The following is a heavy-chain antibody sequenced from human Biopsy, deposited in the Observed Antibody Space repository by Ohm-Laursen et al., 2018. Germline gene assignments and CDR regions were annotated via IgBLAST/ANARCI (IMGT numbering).Heavy chain of an antibody. D-gene: IGHD6-6*01. CDR1: GFPFTGFS. V-gene: IGHV3-21*01. CDR3: ARDSSRRAREGGMDV. Sequence: GSLRLSCTASGFPFTGFSMDWVRQAPGKGLEWISYINEVSSHIYDADSVKGRITVARDNAKNSLYLQLNSLRVEDTAVYYCARDSSRRAREGGMDVWGQGTTVTVSS. CDR2: INEVSSHI. J-gene: IGHJ6*02.